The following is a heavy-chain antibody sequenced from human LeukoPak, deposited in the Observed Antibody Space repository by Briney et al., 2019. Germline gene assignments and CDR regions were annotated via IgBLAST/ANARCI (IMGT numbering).Heavy chain of an antibody. CDR3: ARDYGGNPNHWYFDL. V-gene: IGHV4-34*01. CDR1: GGSFSGYY. CDR2: INHSGNA. Sequence: SETLSLTCAVSGGSFSGYYWTWIRQPPGKGLEWIGEINHSGNANYNPSLKSRVTISLDMSENHFSLKLTSVTAADTAVYYCARDYGGNPNHWYFDLWGRGTLVTVSS. J-gene: IGHJ2*01. D-gene: IGHD4-23*01.